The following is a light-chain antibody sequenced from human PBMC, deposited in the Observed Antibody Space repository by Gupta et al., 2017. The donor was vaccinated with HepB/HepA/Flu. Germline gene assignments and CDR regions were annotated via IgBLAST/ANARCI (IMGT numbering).Light chain of an antibody. J-gene: IGLJ1*01. CDR3: CSYAGSDTDI. CDR2: DVN. V-gene: IGLV2-11*01. Sequence: QSAPTHLRPVSGSPGHSVAVSCAGSSSNVSAYNYVFWYQQHPGKAPKLIIDDVNKRHSGVPDRFSGSKSDNTASLTISGLQAEDESDYYCCSYAGSDTDIFGTGTTVTVL. CDR1: SSNVSAYNY.